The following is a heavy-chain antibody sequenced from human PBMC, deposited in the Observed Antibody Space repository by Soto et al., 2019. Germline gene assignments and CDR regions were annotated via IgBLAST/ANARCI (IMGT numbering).Heavy chain of an antibody. CDR3: ARGGGQLVPNCFDP. D-gene: IGHD6-6*01. Sequence: SETLSLTCAVYGGSFGGYYWSWIRQPPGKGLEWIGEINHSGSTNYNPSLKSRVTISVDTSKNQFSLKLSSVTAADTAVYYCARGGGQLVPNCFDPWGQGTLVTVSS. CDR1: GGSFGGYY. J-gene: IGHJ5*02. CDR2: INHSGST. V-gene: IGHV4-34*01.